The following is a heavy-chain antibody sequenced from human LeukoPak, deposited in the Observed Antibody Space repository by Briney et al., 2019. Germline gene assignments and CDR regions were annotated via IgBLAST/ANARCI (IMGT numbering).Heavy chain of an antibody. Sequence: GGSLRLSCAASGFTFRDYAMYWVRQAPGKGLEYVSVISTDGSRIYYADSVKGRFTISRDNSKSTLYPQMGSLRAEDMAFYYCTRGVAISTSGWYDTFDYWGQGALVTVSS. J-gene: IGHJ4*02. CDR2: ISTDGSRI. CDR1: GFTFRDYA. V-gene: IGHV3-64*02. CDR3: TRGVAISTSGWYDTFDY. D-gene: IGHD6-19*01.